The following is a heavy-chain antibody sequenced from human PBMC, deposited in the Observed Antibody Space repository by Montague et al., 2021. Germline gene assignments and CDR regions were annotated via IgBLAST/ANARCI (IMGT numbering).Heavy chain of an antibody. CDR2: ISWNSDSK. V-gene: IGHV3-9*01. Sequence: SLRLSCAGSGFTFEDYAMNWVRQVPGKGLEWVSGISWNSDSKDYADSVKGRFTITRDNAKNSLYLQMNSLRPEDTALYFCAKGYCSSSTCSMGFDHWGQGTPVTVSS. CDR1: GFTFEDYA. J-gene: IGHJ4*02. D-gene: IGHD2-2*01. CDR3: AKGYCSSSTCSMGFDH.